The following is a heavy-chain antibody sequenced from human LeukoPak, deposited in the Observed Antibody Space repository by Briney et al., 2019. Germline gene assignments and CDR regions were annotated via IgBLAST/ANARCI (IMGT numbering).Heavy chain of an antibody. Sequence: SVKVSCKASGGTFNTHGITWVRQAPGQGLEWLGGIIPIYNTAKYAQKFQGRVTSTADESTSTAYMELSSLRSEDTAVYYCARDTTITTDAFDMWGQGTLVTVSP. D-gene: IGHD4-11*01. CDR2: IIPIYNTA. CDR3: ARDTTITTDAFDM. CDR1: GGTFNTHG. V-gene: IGHV1-69*13. J-gene: IGHJ3*02.